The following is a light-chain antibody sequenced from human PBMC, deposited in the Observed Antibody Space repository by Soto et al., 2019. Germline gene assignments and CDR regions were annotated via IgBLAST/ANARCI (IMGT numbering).Light chain of an antibody. CDR1: SSGVGSYNF. V-gene: IGLV2-14*01. CDR3: SSYTTSSNYV. CDR2: EVS. Sequence: LTQPASVSGSPGQSITISCTGTSSGVGSYNFVSWYQQLPGKAPKLMIYEVSNRPSGVSNRFSGSKSGNTASLTISGLQAEDEADYYCSSYTTSSNYVFGSGTKVTVL. J-gene: IGLJ1*01.